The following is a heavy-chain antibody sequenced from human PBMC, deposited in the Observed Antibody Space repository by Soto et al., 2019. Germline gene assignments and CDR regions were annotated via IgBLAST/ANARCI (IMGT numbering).Heavy chain of an antibody. CDR2: IFYSGYT. J-gene: IGHJ4*02. Sequence: SETLSLTCTVSGGSISSSSYYWGWIRQPPGKGLEWIGYIFYSGYTKYNPSLKSRVTISVDTSKNQFSLKVNSATAADTAVYYGARGNSYNYHWGRGTLVTVSS. CDR3: ARGNSYNYH. V-gene: IGHV4-61*05. D-gene: IGHD5-12*01. CDR1: GGSISSSSYY.